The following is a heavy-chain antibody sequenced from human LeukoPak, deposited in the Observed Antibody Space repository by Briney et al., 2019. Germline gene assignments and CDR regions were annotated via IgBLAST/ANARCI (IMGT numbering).Heavy chain of an antibody. CDR3: ARAPPFCSGGSCYPSYYYYGMDV. V-gene: IGHV3-66*01. Sequence: AGSLRLSCAASGFTVSSNYMSWVRQAPGKGLEWVPVIYSGGSTYYADSVKGRFTISRDNSKNTLYLQMNGLRAEDTAVYYCARAPPFCSGGSCYPSYYYYGMDVWGQGTTVTVSS. J-gene: IGHJ6*02. D-gene: IGHD2-15*01. CDR1: GFTVSSNY. CDR2: IYSGGST.